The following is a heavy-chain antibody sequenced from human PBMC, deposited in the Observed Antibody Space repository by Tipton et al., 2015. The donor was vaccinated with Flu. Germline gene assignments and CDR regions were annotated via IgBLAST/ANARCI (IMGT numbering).Heavy chain of an antibody. CDR1: GDSIGSRYY. Sequence: TLSLTCSVSGDSIGSRYYWGWIRQPPGKGLEWIGNIHRAGNTYYNPSLKSRVTMSIDRSKNQFSLRLSSVTAADTAVYYCARAPKGGVGWNGMDVWGQGTTVTVSS. CDR2: IHRAGNT. V-gene: IGHV4-38-2*02. J-gene: IGHJ6*02. CDR3: ARAPKGGVGWNGMDV. D-gene: IGHD1-26*01.